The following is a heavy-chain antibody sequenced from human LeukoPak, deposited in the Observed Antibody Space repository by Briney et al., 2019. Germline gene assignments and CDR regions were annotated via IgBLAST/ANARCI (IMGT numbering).Heavy chain of an antibody. CDR3: ARGRLGYYYDSSGLPIDY. J-gene: IGHJ4*02. V-gene: IGHV1-46*01. Sequence: ASVKVSCKASGYTFTSYYMHWVRQAPGQGLEWMGIINPSGGSTSYAQKFQGRVTMTRDTSTSTVYMELSSLRSEDTAVYYCARGRLGYYYDSSGLPIDYWGQGTLVTVSS. CDR2: INPSGGST. D-gene: IGHD3-22*01. CDR1: GYTFTSYY.